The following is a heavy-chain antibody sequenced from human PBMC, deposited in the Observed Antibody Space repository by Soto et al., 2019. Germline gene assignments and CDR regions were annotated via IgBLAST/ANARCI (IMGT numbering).Heavy chain of an antibody. Sequence: GGSLRLSCAASGFTFSSYSMNWVRQAPGKGLEWVSSISSSSSYIYYADSVKGRFTISRDNAKNSLYLQMNSLRAEDTALYYCARGPKPYCTNGVCNWFDPWGQGTLVTVSS. CDR2: ISSSSSYI. J-gene: IGHJ5*02. CDR3: ARGPKPYCTNGVCNWFDP. V-gene: IGHV3-21*01. D-gene: IGHD2-8*01. CDR1: GFTFSSYS.